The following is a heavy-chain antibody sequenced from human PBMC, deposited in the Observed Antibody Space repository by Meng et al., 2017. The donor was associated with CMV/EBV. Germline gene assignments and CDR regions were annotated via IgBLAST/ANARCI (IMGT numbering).Heavy chain of an antibody. CDR1: GFTFDDYG. Sequence: GESPKISCAASGFTFDDYGMSWVRQAPGKGLEWVSGINWNGGSTGYADSVKGRFTISRDNAKNSLYLQMNSLRAEDTALYHCARDSVPAATVALKVGAFDIWGQGTMVTVSS. D-gene: IGHD2-2*01. CDR2: INWNGGST. V-gene: IGHV3-20*01. J-gene: IGHJ3*02. CDR3: ARDSVPAATVALKVGAFDI.